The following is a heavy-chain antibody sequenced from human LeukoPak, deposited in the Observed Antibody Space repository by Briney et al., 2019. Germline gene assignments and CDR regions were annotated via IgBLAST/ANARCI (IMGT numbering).Heavy chain of an antibody. V-gene: IGHV3-64*02. J-gene: IGHJ4*02. CDR2: ISTDGSRI. Sequence: GGSLRLSCAASGLTFSNYAMYWVRQAPGKGLEYVSVISTDGSRIYYADSVKGRFTISRDNYKNTLYLQMGSLRAEDMAVYYCTRGVAISTSGWYDTFDYWGQGALVTVSS. CDR1: GLTFSNYA. CDR3: TRGVAISTSGWYDTFDY. D-gene: IGHD6-19*01.